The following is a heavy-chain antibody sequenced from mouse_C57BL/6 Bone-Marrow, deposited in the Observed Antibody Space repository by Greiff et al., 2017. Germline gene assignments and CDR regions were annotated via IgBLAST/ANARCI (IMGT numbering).Heavy chain of an antibody. J-gene: IGHJ3*01. Sequence: QVQLQQSGPELVKPGASVKISCQASGYAFSSSWMNWVKQRPGKGLEWIGRIYPGDGDTNYNGKFKGKATLTADKSSSTAYMQLSSLTSEDSAVYFSAKLSGTRGFAYWGQGTLVTVSA. D-gene: IGHD4-1*01. CDR1: GYAFSSSW. V-gene: IGHV1-82*01. CDR2: IYPGDGDT. CDR3: AKLSGTRGFAY.